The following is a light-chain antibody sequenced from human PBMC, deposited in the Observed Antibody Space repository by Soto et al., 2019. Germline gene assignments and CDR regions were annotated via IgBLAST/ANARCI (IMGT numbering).Light chain of an antibody. CDR2: RAS. Sequence: MTQAPNTLYLSPGDRLTLSCRASQSVSDNLAWYQQKPGQGPRLLVYRASTRTLGIPARFSGSESRTEFTLTISSLQSEDFAAYYCQQYNSWPITFGQGTRLEIK. CDR1: QSVSDN. J-gene: IGKJ5*01. CDR3: QQYNSWPIT. V-gene: IGKV3-15*01.